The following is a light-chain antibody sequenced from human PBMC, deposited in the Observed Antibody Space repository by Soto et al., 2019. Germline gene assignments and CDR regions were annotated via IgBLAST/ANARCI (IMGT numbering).Light chain of an antibody. Sequence: EIVMTQSPATLSVSPGERATLSCRASQSVKSNLAWYQQKPGQAPRLLIYGASIRAIGIPDRFSGSGSGTEFTVTSSSMQSEDFGGYYCQQFNNWPQLTFGGGTKVEI. J-gene: IGKJ4*01. CDR1: QSVKSN. CDR3: QQFNNWPQLT. V-gene: IGKV3-15*01. CDR2: GAS.